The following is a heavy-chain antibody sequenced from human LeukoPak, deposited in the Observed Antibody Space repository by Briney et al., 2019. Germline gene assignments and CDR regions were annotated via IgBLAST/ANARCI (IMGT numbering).Heavy chain of an antibody. D-gene: IGHD4-23*01. J-gene: IGHJ4*02. V-gene: IGHV1-18*01. CDR3: ARGVAVGTAYYFDC. CDR1: GYTFTSYG. Sequence: ASVKVSCKASGYTFTSYGVSWVRQAPGQGLEWMGWISAHNGNTNYAQNLQGRVTMTTVTSTNTAYMELRSLRSDDTAVYYCARGVAVGTAYYFDCWGQGTLVTVSS. CDR2: ISAHNGNT.